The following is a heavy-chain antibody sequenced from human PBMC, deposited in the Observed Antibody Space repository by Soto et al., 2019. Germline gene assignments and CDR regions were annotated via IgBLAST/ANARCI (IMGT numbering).Heavy chain of an antibody. V-gene: IGHV4-4*07. Sequence: SETLSLTCTVSGGSISSYYWSWIRQPAGKGLEWIGRMYTSGSTNYNPSLKGRVTISADTSRNQFSLKLSSVIAADTAVYYCARADPDASVGYWGQGTLVTVSS. D-gene: IGHD3-16*01. J-gene: IGHJ4*02. CDR1: GGSISSYY. CDR2: MYTSGST. CDR3: ARADPDASVGY.